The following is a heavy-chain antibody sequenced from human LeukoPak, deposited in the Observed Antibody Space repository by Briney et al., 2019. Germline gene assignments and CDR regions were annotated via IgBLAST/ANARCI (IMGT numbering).Heavy chain of an antibody. CDR2: ITSSSSYI. Sequence: GGSLRLSCAASGFTFSSYSMNWVRQAPGKGLEWVSSITSSSSYIYYADSVKGRFTISRDNAKNSLYLQMNSLRVEDTAVYYCARAAYGVPDYWGQGTLVTVSS. CDR1: GFTFSSYS. J-gene: IGHJ4*02. V-gene: IGHV3-21*01. D-gene: IGHD4-17*01. CDR3: ARAAYGVPDY.